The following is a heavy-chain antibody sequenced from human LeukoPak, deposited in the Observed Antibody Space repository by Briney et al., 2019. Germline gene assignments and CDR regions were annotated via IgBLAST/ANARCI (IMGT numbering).Heavy chain of an antibody. CDR1: GFTFSDYY. V-gene: IGHV3-11*04. CDR2: ISSSGSTI. J-gene: IGHJ6*03. D-gene: IGHD3-3*01. CDR3: ARTGVRFLEWLHYYMDV. Sequence: GGSLRLSCAAPGFTFSDYYMSWIRQAPGKGLEWVSYISSSGSTIYYADSVKGRFTISRDNAKNSLYLQMNSLRAEDTAVYYCARTGVRFLEWLHYYMDVWGKGTTVTVSS.